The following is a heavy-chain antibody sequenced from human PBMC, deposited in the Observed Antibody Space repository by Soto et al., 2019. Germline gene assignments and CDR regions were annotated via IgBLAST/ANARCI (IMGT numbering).Heavy chain of an antibody. CDR3: ARSGGSFNLDY. Sequence: KTWETLSLTCTVSGGSISNYYWSWIRQPAGKGLEWIGRIYNSGSIKYNPSLKSRVTMSDDTSKNQFSLNLFSVTAADTAVYYCARSGGSFNLDYWGLGTLVTVSS. CDR1: GGSISNYY. J-gene: IGHJ4*02. V-gene: IGHV4-4*07. D-gene: IGHD1-26*01. CDR2: IYNSGSI.